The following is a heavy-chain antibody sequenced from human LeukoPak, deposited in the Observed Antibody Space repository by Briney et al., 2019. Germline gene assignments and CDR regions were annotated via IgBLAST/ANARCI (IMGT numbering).Heavy chain of an antibody. CDR2: IYTSGST. CDR3: ARQAYYYDSRGLDAFDI. V-gene: IGHV4-4*09. Sequence: SETLSLTCTVSGGSISSYYWSWIRQPPGKGLEWIGYIYTSGSTNYDPSLKSRVTISVDTPKNQFSLKLSSVTAADTAVYYCARQAYYYDSRGLDAFDIWGQGTMVTVSS. J-gene: IGHJ3*02. D-gene: IGHD3-22*01. CDR1: GGSISSYY.